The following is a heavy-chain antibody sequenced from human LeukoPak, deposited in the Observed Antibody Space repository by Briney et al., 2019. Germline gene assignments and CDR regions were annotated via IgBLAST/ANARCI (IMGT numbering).Heavy chain of an antibody. CDR3: ARGLMTTDY. V-gene: IGHV3-30*04. CDR2: ISYDGSNK. J-gene: IGHJ4*02. D-gene: IGHD4-17*01. Sequence: GGSLRLSCAASGFTYSSYAMHWVRQAPGKGLEWVAVISYDGSNKYYADSVKGRFTISRDNSKNTLYLQMNSLRAEDTAVYYCARGLMTTDYWGQGTLVTVSS. CDR1: GFTYSSYA.